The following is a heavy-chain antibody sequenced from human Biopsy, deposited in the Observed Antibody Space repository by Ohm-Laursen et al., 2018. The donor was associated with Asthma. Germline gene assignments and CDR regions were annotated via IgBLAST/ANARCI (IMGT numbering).Heavy chain of an antibody. D-gene: IGHD2-21*01. Sequence: SLRLSCAASGFTFDDYAMHWVRQAPGKGLEWVSGVSWNSGSIGYADSVKGRFTISRDNAKNSLYLQMNSLRVEDTALYYCAKATLGDIGKDYWGQGTLVTVSS. CDR1: GFTFDDYA. CDR3: AKATLGDIGKDY. CDR2: VSWNSGSI. V-gene: IGHV3-9*01. J-gene: IGHJ4*02.